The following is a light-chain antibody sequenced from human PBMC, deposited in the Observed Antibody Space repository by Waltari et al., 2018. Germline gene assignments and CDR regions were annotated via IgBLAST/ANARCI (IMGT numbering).Light chain of an antibody. CDR3: QSADSSGTFVV. Sequence: SYELTQPPSVSVSPGQTARITCSGDALPTQYAYWYQHKPGQAPVLVIYKDSERPSGIPERFSGSSSGTTVTLTISGVQAEDEADYYCQSADSSGTFVVFGGGTKLTVL. J-gene: IGLJ2*01. V-gene: IGLV3-25*02. CDR2: KDS. CDR1: ALPTQY.